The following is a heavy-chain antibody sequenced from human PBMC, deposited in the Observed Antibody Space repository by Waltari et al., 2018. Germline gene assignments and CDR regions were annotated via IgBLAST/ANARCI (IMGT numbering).Heavy chain of an antibody. V-gene: IGHV3-74*01. J-gene: IGHJ5*02. CDR2: INSDGSST. CDR1: GFTFSRYW. D-gene: IGHD5-12*01. CDR3: ARGGIVATTGDWFDP. Sequence: EVQLVESGGGLVQPGGSLRLSCAASGFTFSRYWLHWVRQAPGKGLVWVSRINSDGSSTSYADSVKGRFTISRDNAKNTLYLQMNSLRAEDTAVYYCARGGIVATTGDWFDPWGQGTLVTVSS.